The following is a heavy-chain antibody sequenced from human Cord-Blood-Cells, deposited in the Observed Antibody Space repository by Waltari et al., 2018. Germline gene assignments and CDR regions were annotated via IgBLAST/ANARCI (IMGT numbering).Heavy chain of an antibody. J-gene: IGHJ4*02. D-gene: IGHD1-20*01. CDR2: IIPILGIA. CDR3: ARGLEITGTYSKGQGFDY. Sequence: QVQLVQSGAEVKKPGSSVKVSCKASGGTFSSYAISWVRQAPGQGLEWMERIIPILGIANYAQKFQGRVTITADKSTSTAYMELSRLRSEDTAVYYCARGLEITGTYSKGQGFDYWGQGTLVTVSS. CDR1: GGTFSSYA. V-gene: IGHV1-69*09.